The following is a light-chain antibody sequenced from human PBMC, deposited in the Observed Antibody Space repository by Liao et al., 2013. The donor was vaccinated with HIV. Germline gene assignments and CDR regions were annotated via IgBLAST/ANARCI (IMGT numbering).Light chain of an antibody. V-gene: IGLV3-1*01. CDR1: KLGDKY. J-gene: IGLJ3*02. Sequence: SYELTQAPSVSVSPGQSATITCSGDKLGDKYVSWYQQKPGQAPLVVIYYDSDRPSGIPERFSGSNSGNTATLTISGVEAGDEADYYCQVWDTGNDHPRVFGGGTKLSVL. CDR2: YDS. CDR3: QVWDTGNDHPRV.